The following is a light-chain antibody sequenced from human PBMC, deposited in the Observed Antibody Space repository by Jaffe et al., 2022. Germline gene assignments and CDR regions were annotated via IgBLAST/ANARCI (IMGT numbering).Light chain of an antibody. J-gene: IGKJ1*01. CDR1: QSISSW. V-gene: IGKV1-5*03. Sequence: DIQMTQSPSTLSASVGDRVTITCRASQSISSWLAWYQQKPGKAPNLLIYKATSFQSGVPSRFRGSASGTEFTLTISSLQPDDLGTYYCQQYNSYPWTFGQGTKVEIK. CDR2: KAT. CDR3: QQYNSYPWT.